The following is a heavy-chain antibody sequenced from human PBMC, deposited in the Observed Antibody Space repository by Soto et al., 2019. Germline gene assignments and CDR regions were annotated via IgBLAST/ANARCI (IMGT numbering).Heavy chain of an antibody. D-gene: IGHD2-15*01. J-gene: IGHJ6*02. CDR1: GFTFDDYT. CDR2: ISWDGGST. V-gene: IGHV3-43*01. Sequence: GGSLRLSCAASGFTFDDYTMHWVRQAPGKGLEWVSLISWDGGSTYYADSVKGRFTISRDNSKNSLYLQVNSLRTEDTALYYCAKDIRAGRYCSGGSCYHQPPDQTHYYYYGMDVWGQGTTVTVSS. CDR3: AKDIRAGRYCSGGSCYHQPPDQTHYYYYGMDV.